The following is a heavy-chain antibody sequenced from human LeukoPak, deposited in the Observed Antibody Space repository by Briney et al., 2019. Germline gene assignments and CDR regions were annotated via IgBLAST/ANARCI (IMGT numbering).Heavy chain of an antibody. V-gene: IGHV1-8*01. J-gene: IGHJ4*02. Sequence: ASVKVSCKASGYTFTSYDINWVRQATGQGLEWMGWMNPNSGNTGYAQKFQGRVTMTRNTSISTAYMELSSLRSEDTAVYYCARADCSGGSCEDDYWGQGTLVTVSS. CDR3: ARADCSGGSCEDDY. CDR1: GYTFTSYD. CDR2: MNPNSGNT. D-gene: IGHD2-15*01.